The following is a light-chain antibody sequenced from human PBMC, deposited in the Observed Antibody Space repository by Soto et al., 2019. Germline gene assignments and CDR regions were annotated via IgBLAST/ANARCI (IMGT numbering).Light chain of an antibody. CDR3: QQYGGLPRT. CDR1: QSVSSNY. V-gene: IGKV3-20*01. CDR2: GAS. Sequence: ESVLTQSPGTVSLSPGERATLSCRASQSVSSNYLAWYQQKPGQAPRLLIYGASSRATGIPDRFSGSGSGTDFTLTISRLEPEDFAVYYCQQYGGLPRTFGQGTKVEIK. J-gene: IGKJ1*01.